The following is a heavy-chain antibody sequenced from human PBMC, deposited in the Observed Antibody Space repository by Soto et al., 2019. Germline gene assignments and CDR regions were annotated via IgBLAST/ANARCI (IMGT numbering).Heavy chain of an antibody. D-gene: IGHD1-26*01. Sequence: EVQLVESGGGLVKPGGSLRLSCAASGFTFSSAWMTWVRQAPGKGLEWVGSIKSKADGQTIDYAAPVKGRFTISRDDSENTLYMQMQSLKTEDTAVYYWAVRHSGSDFGDFDHWGQGILVTVSS. CDR3: AVRHSGSDFGDFDH. CDR2: IKSKADGQTI. J-gene: IGHJ4*02. V-gene: IGHV3-15*01. CDR1: GFTFSSAW.